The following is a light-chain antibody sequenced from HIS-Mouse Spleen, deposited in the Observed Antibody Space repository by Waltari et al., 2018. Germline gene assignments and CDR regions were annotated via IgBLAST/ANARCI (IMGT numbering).Light chain of an antibody. CDR2: AAS. V-gene: IGKV1-9*01. Sequence: DIQLTQSPSFLSASVGDRVTITCRASQGISSYLAWYQQKPGKAPKLLIYAASTLQSGVPDRFSGSGSGTDFTLKISRVEAEDVGVYYCMQALQTPWTFGQGTKLEIK. CDR1: QGISSY. J-gene: IGKJ2*01. CDR3: MQALQTPWT.